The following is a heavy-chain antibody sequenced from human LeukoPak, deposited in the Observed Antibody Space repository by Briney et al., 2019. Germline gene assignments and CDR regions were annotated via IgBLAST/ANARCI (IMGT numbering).Heavy chain of an antibody. CDR2: ICYSGST. J-gene: IGHJ5*02. CDR1: GGSISSYY. CDR3: ARDFFEYGSSGWFDP. D-gene: IGHD6-6*01. Sequence: SETLSLTCTVSGGSISSYYWSWIRQPPGKGLEWIGYICYSGSTNYNPSLKSRVTISVDTSKNQFSLKLSSVTAADTAVYYCARDFFEYGSSGWFDPWGQGTLVTVSS. V-gene: IGHV4-59*01.